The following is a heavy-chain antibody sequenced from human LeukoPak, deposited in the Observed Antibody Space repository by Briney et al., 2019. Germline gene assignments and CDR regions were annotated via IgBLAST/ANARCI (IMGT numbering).Heavy chain of an antibody. CDR2: LSVGGGDT. J-gene: IGHJ4*02. V-gene: IGHV3-23*01. Sequence: GGSLRLSCAASGFTLSSYSMSWVRLAPGKGLEWVAALSVGGGDTSYTDSVEGRFPISRDISKSTLYLQMNGLRAEDTATYYCARDYTEAITWYYYFDYWGQGTLVSVSS. CDR3: ARDYTEAITWYYYFDY. D-gene: IGHD3-16*01. CDR1: GFTLSSYS.